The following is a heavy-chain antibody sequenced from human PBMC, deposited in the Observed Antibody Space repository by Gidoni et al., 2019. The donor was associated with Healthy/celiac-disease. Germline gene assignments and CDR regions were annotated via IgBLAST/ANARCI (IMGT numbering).Heavy chain of an antibody. V-gene: IGHV3-23*01. CDR2: ISGSGGST. J-gene: IGHJ6*02. Sequence: EVQLLESGGGLVQPGGSLRLSCAASGFTFGSYAMSWVRQAPGKGLEWVSAISGSGGSTYYADSVKGRFTISRDNSKNTLYLQMNSLRAEDTAVYYCAKGGSSWGYYYYGMDVWGQGTTVTVSS. CDR3: AKGGSSWGYYYYGMDV. D-gene: IGHD6-13*01. CDR1: GFTFGSYA.